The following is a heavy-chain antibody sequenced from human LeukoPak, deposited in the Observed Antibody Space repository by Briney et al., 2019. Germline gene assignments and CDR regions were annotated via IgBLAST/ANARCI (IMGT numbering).Heavy chain of an antibody. D-gene: IGHD6-19*01. CDR1: GFTFSSYW. J-gene: IGHJ6*02. Sequence: GGSLRLSCAASGFTFSSYWMSWVRQAPGKGLEWVANIKQDGSEKYYVDSVKGRFTISRDNAENSLYLQMNSLRAEDTAVYYCARDFDSSGAPYYYYYYGMDVWGQGTTVTVSS. CDR2: IKQDGSEK. CDR3: ARDFDSSGAPYYYYYYGMDV. V-gene: IGHV3-7*01.